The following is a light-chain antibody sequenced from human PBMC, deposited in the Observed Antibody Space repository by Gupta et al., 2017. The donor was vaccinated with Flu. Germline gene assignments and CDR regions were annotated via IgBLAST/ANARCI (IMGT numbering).Light chain of an antibody. CDR1: SSNIGSNT. V-gene: IGLV1-44*01. J-gene: IGLJ1*01. Sequence: QSVLAQPPSASGTPGPRVTISCSGCSSNIGSNTVNWYQQVPGTSPKLLIYGSNQRPSGVPDRFAGSKSGTSASLAISGLQSEDEADYYCAAWDDSLNGHYVFGTGTKVTVL. CDR3: AAWDDSLNGHYV. CDR2: GSN.